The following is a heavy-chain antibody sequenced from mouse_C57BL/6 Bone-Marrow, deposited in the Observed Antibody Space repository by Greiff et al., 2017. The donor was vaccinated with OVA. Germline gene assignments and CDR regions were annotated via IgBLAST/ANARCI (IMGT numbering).Heavy chain of an antibody. Sequence: VQLQESGPELVKPGASVKISCKASGYAFSSSWMNWVKQRPGKGLEWIGRIYPGDGDTNYNGKFKGKATLTADKSSSTAYMQLSSLTSEDSAVYFCAREGYGYGAMDYWGQGTSVTVSS. J-gene: IGHJ4*01. V-gene: IGHV1-82*01. CDR2: IYPGDGDT. CDR3: AREGYGYGAMDY. CDR1: GYAFSSSW. D-gene: IGHD2-2*01.